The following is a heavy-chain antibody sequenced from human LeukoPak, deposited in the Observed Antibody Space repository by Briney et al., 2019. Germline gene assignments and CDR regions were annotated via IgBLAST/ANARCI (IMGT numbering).Heavy chain of an antibody. CDR3: ARRVHMDV. Sequence: SETLSLTCDVSGNSMNKYQLRWIRQPPRKGLEWIGNIYTSGITNYNPSLKSRVTISVDTSKSQLSLKLRSVTAADTAVYYCARRVHMDVWGKGTTVTVSS. CDR2: IYTSGIT. J-gene: IGHJ6*03. V-gene: IGHV4-4*09. CDR1: GNSMNKYQ.